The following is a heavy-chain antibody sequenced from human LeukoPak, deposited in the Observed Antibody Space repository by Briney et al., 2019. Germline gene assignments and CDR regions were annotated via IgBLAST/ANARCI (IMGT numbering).Heavy chain of an antibody. V-gene: IGHV3-7*01. CDR3: ARDPSRGYSYGYADY. CDR1: GFIFSSHW. CDR2: MKHDGSEK. D-gene: IGHD5-18*01. Sequence: PGGSLRLSCAASGFIFSSHWMTWVRQAPGKGLEWVAIMKHDGSEKYYVDSVKGRFTISRDNAESSLHLQMNSLRAEDTAVYYCARDPSRGYSYGYADYWGQGSLVTVSS. J-gene: IGHJ4*02.